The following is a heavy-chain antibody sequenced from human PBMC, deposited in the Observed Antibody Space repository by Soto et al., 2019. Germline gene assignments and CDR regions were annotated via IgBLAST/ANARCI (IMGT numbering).Heavy chain of an antibody. V-gene: IGHV3-53*01. CDR2: IYSGDST. CDR3: ARDGCGGDCRYGMDV. J-gene: IGHJ6*02. CDR1: GFTVSSNY. Sequence: HPGGSLRLSCAASGFTVSSNYMNWVRQAPGKGLEWVSVIYSGDSTYYADSVKGRFTISRDNSKNTLYLQMNSLRAEDTAVYYCARDGCGGDCRYGMDVWGQGTTVTVSS. D-gene: IGHD2-21*02.